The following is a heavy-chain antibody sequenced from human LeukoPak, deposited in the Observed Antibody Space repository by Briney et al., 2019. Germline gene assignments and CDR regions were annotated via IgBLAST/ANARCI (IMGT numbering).Heavy chain of an antibody. D-gene: IGHD2-15*01. V-gene: IGHV1-2*02. CDR3: ARDLRYCSGGSCYRGNWFDP. CDR2: INPNSGGT. CDR1: GYTFTGYY. J-gene: IGHJ5*02. Sequence: ASVKVSCKASGYTFTGYYMHWVRQAPGQGLEGMGWINPNSGGTNYAQKFQGRVTMTRDTSISTAYMELSRLRSDDTAVYYCARDLRYCSGGSCYRGNWFDPWGQGTLVTVSS.